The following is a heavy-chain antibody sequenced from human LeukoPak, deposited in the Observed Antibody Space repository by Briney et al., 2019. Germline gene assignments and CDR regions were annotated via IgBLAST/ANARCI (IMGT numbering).Heavy chain of an antibody. Sequence: GGSLRLSCAASGFTFSSYSMNWVRQAPGKGLEWVSFITSSSSYKYYADSVKGRFTISRDTSKNTLYLQINSLRVEDTAVYYCIVFGDSNHWGQGTLVTVSS. CDR2: ITSSSSYK. CDR1: GFTFSSYS. V-gene: IGHV3-21*04. J-gene: IGHJ5*02. D-gene: IGHD4-17*01. CDR3: IVFGDSNH.